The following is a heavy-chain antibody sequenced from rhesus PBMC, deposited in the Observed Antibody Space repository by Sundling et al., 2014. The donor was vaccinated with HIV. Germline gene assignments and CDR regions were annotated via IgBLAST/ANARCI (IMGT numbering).Heavy chain of an antibody. D-gene: IGHD1-26*01. CDR1: GYTFTDSY. CDR2: INPKNGYT. V-gene: IGHV1S2*01. CDR3: ARKDNWNYEPLDY. J-gene: IGHJ4*01. Sequence: QVQLVQSGAEVKKPGSSVKVSCKTSGYTFTDSYIHWVREAPRQGLEWMGWINPKNGYTKYEQKFQGRVTMTRDKSTRTAYMELSSLRSEDTAVYYCARKDNWNYEPLDYWGQGVLVTVSS.